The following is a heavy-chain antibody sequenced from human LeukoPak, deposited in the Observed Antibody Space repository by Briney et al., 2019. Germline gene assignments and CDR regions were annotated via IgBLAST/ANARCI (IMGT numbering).Heavy chain of an antibody. D-gene: IGHD3-22*01. V-gene: IGHV4-61*02. CDR3: AREGHDYYDSSGYYGRNWFDP. J-gene: IGHJ5*02. CDR2: IYTSGST. CDR1: GGSISSGGYY. Sequence: SETLSLTCTVSGGSISSGGYYWSWIRQPAGTGLEWIGRIYTSGSTNYNPSLKSRVTISVDTSKNQFSLKLSSVTAADTAVYYCAREGHDYYDSSGYYGRNWFDPWGQGTLVTVSS.